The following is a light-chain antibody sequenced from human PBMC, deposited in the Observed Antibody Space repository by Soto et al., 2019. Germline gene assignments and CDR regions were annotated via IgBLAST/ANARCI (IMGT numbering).Light chain of an antibody. V-gene: IGLV1-44*01. Sequence: QSVLTQPPSASGTPGQRIIISCSGSSPNIGRNTVKWYRQLPGTAPKLLIGRSDQRPSGVPDRFSGSQSGTSASLAISGLQSEDEADYICAAWDDSLNAWAFGGGTNSPS. CDR3: AAWDDSLNAWA. CDR1: SPNIGRNT. J-gene: IGLJ3*02. CDR2: RSD.